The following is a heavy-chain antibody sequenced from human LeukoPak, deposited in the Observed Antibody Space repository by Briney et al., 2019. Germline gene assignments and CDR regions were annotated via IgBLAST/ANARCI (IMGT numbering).Heavy chain of an antibody. V-gene: IGHV4-31*03. CDR3: ARLHSSSRSWFVFDI. CDR2: IYDSGST. J-gene: IGHJ3*02. D-gene: IGHD6-13*01. Sequence: PSETLSLTCTVSGGAISSGGYYWSWIRQHPGEGLEWIGYIYDSGSTYSNPSLNSRATISVDTSKNQFSLKLSSVTAADTAVYYCARLHSSSRSWFVFDIWGQGTMVTVSS. CDR1: GGAISSGGYY.